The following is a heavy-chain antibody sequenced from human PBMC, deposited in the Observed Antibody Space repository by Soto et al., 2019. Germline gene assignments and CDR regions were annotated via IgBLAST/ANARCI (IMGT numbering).Heavy chain of an antibody. CDR2: IYRSGDT. CDR3: TRKHSMDV. V-gene: IGHV3-66*01. Sequence: DVQLVESGGDLVQPGGSLRLSCAASGFTVSDNYMNWVRQAPGKGLEWVSTIYRSGDTIYADSVKGRFTTSRDNAKNTLYLQMNSLRAEDTAVYYCTRKHSMDVWGQGTTITVSS. J-gene: IGHJ6*02. CDR1: GFTVSDNY.